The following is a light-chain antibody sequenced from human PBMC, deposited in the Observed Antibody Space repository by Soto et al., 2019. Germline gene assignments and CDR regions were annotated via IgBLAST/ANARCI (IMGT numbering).Light chain of an antibody. Sequence: SVLTRSPRTLSVSLGDRATLSCRASQIISSSYLAWYQQKPGQAPRLLFYGASNRATGIPDRFSGSGSGTDFTLTISRLEPEDFAVYYCQQYGSSQTFGQGTKVDLK. J-gene: IGKJ1*01. CDR2: GAS. CDR3: QQYGSSQT. V-gene: IGKV3-20*01. CDR1: QIISSSY.